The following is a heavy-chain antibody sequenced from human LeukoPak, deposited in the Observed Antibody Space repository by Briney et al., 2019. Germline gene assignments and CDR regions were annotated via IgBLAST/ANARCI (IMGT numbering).Heavy chain of an antibody. CDR2: INPNSGGT. CDR3: ARYDPAYFDY. D-gene: IGHD3-16*01. CDR1: GYTFTFYY. J-gene: IGHJ4*02. V-gene: IGHV1-2*02. Sequence: ASVTVTCTASGYTFTFYYMHWVRQAPGQGLEWMGWINPNSGGTNYAQKFQGRVTMTRDTSISTAYMELSRLRSDDTAVYYCARYDPAYFDYWGQGTLVTVSP.